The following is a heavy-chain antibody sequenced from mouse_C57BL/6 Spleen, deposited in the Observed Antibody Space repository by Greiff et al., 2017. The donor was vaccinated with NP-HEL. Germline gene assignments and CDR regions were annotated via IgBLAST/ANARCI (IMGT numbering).Heavy chain of an antibody. J-gene: IGHJ4*01. CDR2: INPNNGGT. CDR1: GYTFTDYY. D-gene: IGHD2-4*01. CDR3: ARSPYDYDEGTADAMDY. V-gene: IGHV1-26*01. Sequence: EVQLHQSGPELVKPGASVKISCKASGYTFTDYYMNWVKQSHGKSLEWIGDINPNNGGTSYNQKFKGKATLTVDKSSSTAYMELRSLTSEDSAVYYCARSPYDYDEGTADAMDYWGQGTSVTVSS.